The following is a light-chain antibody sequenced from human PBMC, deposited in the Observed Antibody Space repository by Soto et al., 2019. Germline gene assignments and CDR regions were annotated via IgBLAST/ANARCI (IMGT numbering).Light chain of an antibody. V-gene: IGKV3-20*01. Sequence: IVLTQSPCTLSLSPGERATLSCRASQSVSSSYLAWYQQKPGQAPRLLIYGASSRATGTPDRFSGSGSGTDFTLTISRLEPEDFAVYYCQQYGSSRTWTFGQGTKVDIK. CDR2: GAS. CDR1: QSVSSSY. J-gene: IGKJ1*01. CDR3: QQYGSSRTWT.